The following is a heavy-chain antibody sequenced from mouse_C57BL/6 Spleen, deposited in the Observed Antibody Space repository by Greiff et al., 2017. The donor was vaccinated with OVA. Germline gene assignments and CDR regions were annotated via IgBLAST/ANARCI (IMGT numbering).Heavy chain of an antibody. CDR2: INPSNGGT. CDR1: GYTFTSYW. Sequence: QVQLQQSGTELVKPGASVKLSCKASGYTFTSYWMHWVKQRPGQGLEWIGNINPSNGGTNYNEKFKSKATLTVDKSSSTAYMQLSSLTSEDSAVYYCARRGGSTMVTYYAMDYWGQGTSVTVSS. V-gene: IGHV1-53*01. J-gene: IGHJ4*01. CDR3: ARRGGSTMVTYYAMDY. D-gene: IGHD2-2*01.